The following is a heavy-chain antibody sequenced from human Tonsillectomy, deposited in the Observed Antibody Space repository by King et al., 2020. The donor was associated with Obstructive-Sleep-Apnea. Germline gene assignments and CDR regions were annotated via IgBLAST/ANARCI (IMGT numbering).Heavy chain of an antibody. CDR1: GFTFSNHW. Sequence: VQLVESGGGLVQPGESLRLSCAVAGFTFSNHWMSWVRPAPGKGLEWVATIKGGGSDKYYVDSVKGRFTISRDNAKNSLYLQMNSLRVEDTAMYYCVRVGYTYDYWGQGTLVSVSS. V-gene: IGHV3-7*01. D-gene: IGHD5-18*01. CDR3: VRVGYTYDY. CDR2: IKGGGSDK. J-gene: IGHJ4*02.